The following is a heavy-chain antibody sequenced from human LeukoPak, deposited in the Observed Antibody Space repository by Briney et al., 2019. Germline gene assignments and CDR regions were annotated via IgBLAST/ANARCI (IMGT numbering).Heavy chain of an antibody. V-gene: IGHV7-4-1*02. J-gene: IGHJ4*02. D-gene: IGHD2-21*02. CDR3: ARDRPIVVVTAIPSDFDY. CDR2: INTNTGNP. CDR1: GYTFTSYA. Sequence: GASVKVSCKASGYTFTSYAMNWVRQAPGQGLEWMGWINTNTGNPTYAQGFTGRFVFSLDTSVSTAYLQISSLKAEDTAVYYCARDRPIVVVTAIPSDFDYWGQGTLVTVSS.